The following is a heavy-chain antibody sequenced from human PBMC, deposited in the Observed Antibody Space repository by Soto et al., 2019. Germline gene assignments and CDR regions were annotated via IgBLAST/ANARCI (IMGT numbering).Heavy chain of an antibody. V-gene: IGHV4-59*08. CDR1: GGSISSYY. Sequence: ETLSLTCTVSGGSISSYYWSWIRQPPGKGLEWIGNIYHSGSTNYNPSLKSRVTISVDTSKNQFSLKLSSVTAADTAVYYCARHDWAKPFDYWGQGTLVTVSS. J-gene: IGHJ4*02. CDR3: ARHDWAKPFDY. D-gene: IGHD3-9*01. CDR2: IYHSGST.